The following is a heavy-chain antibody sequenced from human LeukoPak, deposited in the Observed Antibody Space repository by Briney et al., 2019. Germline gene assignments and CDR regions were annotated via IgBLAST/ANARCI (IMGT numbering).Heavy chain of an antibody. V-gene: IGHV3-23*01. CDR2: ISGSGGST. J-gene: IGHJ4*02. CDR3: AKEGAVRLRLPNDY. D-gene: IGHD2-21*02. Sequence: GGSLRLSCAASGFTFSDYYMSWIRQAPGKGLEWVSAISGSGGSTYYADSVKGRFTISRDNSKNTLYLQMNSLRAEDTAVYYCAKEGAVRLRLPNDYWGQGTLVTVSS. CDR1: GFTFSDYY.